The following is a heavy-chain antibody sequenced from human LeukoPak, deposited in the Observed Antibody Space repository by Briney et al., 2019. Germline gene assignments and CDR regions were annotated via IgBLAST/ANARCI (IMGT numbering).Heavy chain of an antibody. V-gene: IGHV3-53*01. CDR1: GFTVSSNY. CDR2: IYSGGNT. J-gene: IGHJ4*02. CDR3: ARTYSYSFDY. Sequence: PGGSLRLSCAASGFTVSSNYMSWVRQAPGKGLEWVSIIYSGGNTFYADSVKGRFTISRDSSKNTLYLQMNSLRAEDTAVYYCARTYSYSFDYWGQGTLVTVSS. D-gene: IGHD4-11*01.